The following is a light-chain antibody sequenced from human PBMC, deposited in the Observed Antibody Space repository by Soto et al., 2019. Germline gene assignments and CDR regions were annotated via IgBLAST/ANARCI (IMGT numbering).Light chain of an antibody. CDR3: QQYDNWPPWT. CDR1: QSVSSS. Sequence: EIVMTQFPATLSVSPGERATLSCRASQSVSSSLAWYQQKPGQAPRLLIYAVSTRATGIPARFSGSGSGTEFTLTISSLQSEDFAVYYCQQYDNWPPWTFGQGTKVEIK. J-gene: IGKJ1*01. CDR2: AVS. V-gene: IGKV3-15*01.